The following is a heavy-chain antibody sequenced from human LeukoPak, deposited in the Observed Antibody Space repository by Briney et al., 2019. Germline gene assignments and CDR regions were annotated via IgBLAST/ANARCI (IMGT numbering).Heavy chain of an antibody. V-gene: IGHV3-30-3*01. CDR3: ARSGVQWQWLLTYDAFDI. J-gene: IGHJ3*02. Sequence: GGSLRLSCAASGFTFSSYAMHWVRQAPGKGLGWVALISYDKSNKYYADSVKGRFTISRDNSKNTLFVQMNNLRTEDTAVYYCARSGVQWQWLLTYDAFDIWGQGTMVTVSS. D-gene: IGHD6-19*01. CDR2: ISYDKSNK. CDR1: GFTFSSYA.